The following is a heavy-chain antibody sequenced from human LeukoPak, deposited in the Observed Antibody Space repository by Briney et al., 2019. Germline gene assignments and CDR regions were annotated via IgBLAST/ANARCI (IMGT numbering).Heavy chain of an antibody. CDR3: AKDRVNSYYYGSGSYYSFDY. Sequence: SVKVSCKASGGTFSSYAISWVRQAPGQGLEWMGGIIPIFGTANYAQKFQGRVTITADESTSTAYMELSSLRSEDTAVYYCAKDRVNSYYYGSGSYYSFDYWGQGTLVTVSS. V-gene: IGHV1-69*13. D-gene: IGHD3-10*01. J-gene: IGHJ4*02. CDR2: IIPIFGTA. CDR1: GGTFSSYA.